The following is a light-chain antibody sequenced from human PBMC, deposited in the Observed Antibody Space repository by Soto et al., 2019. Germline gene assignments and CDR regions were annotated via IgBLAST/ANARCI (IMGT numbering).Light chain of an antibody. CDR2: DVS. Sequence: DIVLTQSPATLSLSPGERATLSCRASQSVGTYLVWYQHKPGQAPRLLIHDVSNRDTGIPARFSGSGSGTDFTLTISSLEPEDFAVYYCHQRRDWPRTFGQGTKVEIK. CDR3: HQRRDWPRT. CDR1: QSVGTY. V-gene: IGKV3-11*01. J-gene: IGKJ1*01.